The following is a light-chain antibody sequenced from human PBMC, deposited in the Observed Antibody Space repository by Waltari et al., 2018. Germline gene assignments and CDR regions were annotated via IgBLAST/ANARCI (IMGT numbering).Light chain of an antibody. V-gene: IGKV3-20*01. CDR3: QRYVTLAAT. CDR1: QTVSRA. Sequence: EIVLTQSPGTLSLSPGARATLSCRASQTVSRALAWYQQKPARAPRLLSYAASSRGCGIPDRFSGGESETDFSRTSGRLEPEDFAVYYCQRYVTLAATFGQGTKVAV. CDR2: AAS. J-gene: IGKJ1*01.